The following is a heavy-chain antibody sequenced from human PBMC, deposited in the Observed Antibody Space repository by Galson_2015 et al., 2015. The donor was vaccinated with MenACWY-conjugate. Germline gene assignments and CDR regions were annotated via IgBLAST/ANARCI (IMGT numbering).Heavy chain of an antibody. Sequence: SLRLSCAASGFTFSSYAMSWVRQAPGKGLEWVSAISGSGGSTYYADSVKGRFTISRDNSKNTLYLQMNSLRAEDTAVYYCAKGRYDSSGYFDYWGQGTLVTVSS. CDR3: AKGRYDSSGYFDY. V-gene: IGHV3-23*01. J-gene: IGHJ4*02. CDR2: ISGSGGST. CDR1: GFTFSSYA. D-gene: IGHD3-22*01.